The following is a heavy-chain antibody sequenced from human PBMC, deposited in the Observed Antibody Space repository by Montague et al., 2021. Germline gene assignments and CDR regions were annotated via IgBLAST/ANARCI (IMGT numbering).Heavy chain of an antibody. CDR3: ERVFSSWYVGWFDP. Sequence: SETLSLTCTVSCASTTSNIYYWGWIRQSPGKGLEWIGSIYYSWNSFYHPSLKSRITMAVDTSKNQFSLKLSSVTAADTAIYYCERVFSSWYVGWFDPWGQGTLVTVSS. CDR1: CASTTSNIYY. D-gene: IGHD6-13*01. V-gene: IGHV4-39*07. J-gene: IGHJ5*02. CDR2: IYYSWNS.